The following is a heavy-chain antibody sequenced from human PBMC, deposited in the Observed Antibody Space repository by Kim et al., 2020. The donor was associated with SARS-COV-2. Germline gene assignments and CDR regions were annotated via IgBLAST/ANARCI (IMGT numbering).Heavy chain of an antibody. Sequence: GSTYYADSVKGRFTISGDNAKNTLYLQMNSLRAEDTAVYYCAREREYAVLWGRGTLVTVSS. J-gene: IGHJ2*01. V-gene: IGHV3-53*01. CDR3: AREREYAVL. CDR2: GST.